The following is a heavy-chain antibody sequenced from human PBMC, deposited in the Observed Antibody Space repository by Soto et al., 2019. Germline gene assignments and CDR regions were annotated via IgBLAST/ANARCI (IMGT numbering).Heavy chain of an antibody. D-gene: IGHD2-8*01. V-gene: IGHV1-18*01. J-gene: IGHJ6*02. CDR2: ISGYNGDA. Sequence: QGQLVQSGAEVKMPGASVKVSCKASGYTFTRYGISWVRQAPGQGLEWMGWISGYNGDANYAQRFQGRVSMTIDTSTTTAYMELRTLTPDDTDVYYCAKNGQPPYYYYGLDVWGQGTTVTVSS. CDR3: AKNGQPPYYYYGLDV. CDR1: GYTFTRYG.